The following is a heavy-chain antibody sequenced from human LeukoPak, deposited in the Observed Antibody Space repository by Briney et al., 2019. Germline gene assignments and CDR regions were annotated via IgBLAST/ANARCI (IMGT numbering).Heavy chain of an antibody. V-gene: IGHV1-3*01. J-gene: IGHJ4*02. D-gene: IGHD6-19*01. CDR1: GYTFTSYA. Sequence: ASVTVSCKASGYTFTSYAMHWVRQAPGQRLEWMGWINAGNGNTKYSQKFQGRVTITRDTSASTAYMELSSLRSEDTAVYYCARGYSSGKFDYWGQGTLVTVSS. CDR3: ARGYSSGKFDY. CDR2: INAGNGNT.